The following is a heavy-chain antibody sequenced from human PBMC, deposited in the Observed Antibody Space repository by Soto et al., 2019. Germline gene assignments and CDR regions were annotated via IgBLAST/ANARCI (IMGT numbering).Heavy chain of an antibody. J-gene: IGHJ4*02. CDR2: ISSSGSTI. Sequence: QVQLVESGGGLVQPGGSLRLSCAASGFTFSDYYMRWIRQAPGKGLEWVAYISSSGSTIYYADSVKGRFTISRDKAKNSLYLQMKSLRAEDTDVDYCARPSGDAYDYWGQGTLVTVSS. CDR3: ARPSGDAYDY. D-gene: IGHD1-26*01. CDR1: GFTFSDYY. V-gene: IGHV3-11*01.